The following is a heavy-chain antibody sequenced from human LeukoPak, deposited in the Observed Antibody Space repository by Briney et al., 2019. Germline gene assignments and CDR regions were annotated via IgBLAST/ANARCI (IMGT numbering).Heavy chain of an antibody. CDR3: ATGVDTAMVRHPYMDV. J-gene: IGHJ6*03. D-gene: IGHD5-18*01. Sequence: GGSLRLSCAASGFTFSDYYMSWIRQAPGKGLEWVSYISSSGSTIYYADSVKGRFTISRDNAKKSLYLQMNSLRAEDTAVYYCATGVDTAMVRHPYMDVWGKGTTVTVSS. V-gene: IGHV3-11*04. CDR2: ISSSGSTI. CDR1: GFTFSDYY.